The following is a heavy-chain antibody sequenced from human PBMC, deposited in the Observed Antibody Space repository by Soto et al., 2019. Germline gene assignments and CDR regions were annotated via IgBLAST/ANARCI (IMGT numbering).Heavy chain of an antibody. D-gene: IGHD3-22*01. Sequence: ESGGGVVQPGRSLRLSCAASGFTFSSYAMHWVRQAPGKGLEWVAVISYDGSNKYYADSVKGRFTISRDNSKNTLYLQMNSLRAEDTAVYYCARDGGYYYDSSGYYFGYWGQGTLVTVSS. CDR2: ISYDGSNK. J-gene: IGHJ4*02. CDR1: GFTFSSYA. V-gene: IGHV3-30-3*01. CDR3: ARDGGYYYDSSGYYFGY.